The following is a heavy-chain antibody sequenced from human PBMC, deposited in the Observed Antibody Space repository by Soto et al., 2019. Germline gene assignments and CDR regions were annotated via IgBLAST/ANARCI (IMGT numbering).Heavy chain of an antibody. J-gene: IGHJ4*02. CDR3: VRDTSSGWHLKDH. CDR2: ISWNSGSI. V-gene: IGHV3-9*01. CDR1: GFTFDDHG. Sequence: EVDLVESGGGLAQPGRSLRLSCVAPGFTFDDHGMHWVWQIPGRGLEWVSGISWNSGSIGYAESVKGRFTIFRDNAKNSLYLEMNSLRQEDTALYYCVRDTSSGWHLKDHWGQGVQVSVSS. D-gene: IGHD3-9*01.